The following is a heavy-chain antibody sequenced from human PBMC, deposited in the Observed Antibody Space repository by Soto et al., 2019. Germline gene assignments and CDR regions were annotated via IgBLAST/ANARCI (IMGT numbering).Heavy chain of an antibody. Sequence: QVQLQESGPGLVKPSETLSLTCTVSGDAVTSGSYYWSWIRQPPGRGLEWIGHIHYSGSSNYNPPLTSRVTISLDSSKNQFSLRVNSVIAADTAVYYCARAIGGYDFDYWGQGTLVTVSS. J-gene: IGHJ4*02. D-gene: IGHD5-12*01. CDR3: ARAIGGYDFDY. V-gene: IGHV4-61*01. CDR2: IHYSGSS. CDR1: GDAVTSGSYY.